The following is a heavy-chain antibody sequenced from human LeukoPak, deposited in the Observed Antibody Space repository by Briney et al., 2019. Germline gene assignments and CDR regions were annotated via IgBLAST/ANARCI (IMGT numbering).Heavy chain of an antibody. D-gene: IGHD2-15*01. V-gene: IGHV3-21*01. Sequence: GGSLRLSCAASGFTFSSYSMNWVRQAPGKGLEWVSSISSSSYIYYADSVKGRFTISRDNAKNSLYLQMNSLRAEDTAVYYCARQLAVAATDYFDYWGQGTLVTVSS. CDR3: ARQLAVAATDYFDY. J-gene: IGHJ4*02. CDR1: GFTFSSYS. CDR2: ISSSSYI.